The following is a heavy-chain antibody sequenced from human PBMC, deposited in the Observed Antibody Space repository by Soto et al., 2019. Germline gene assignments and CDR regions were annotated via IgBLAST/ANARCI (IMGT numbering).Heavy chain of an antibody. J-gene: IGHJ4*02. CDR2: IYYSGST. CDR1: GGSISSGGYY. CDR3: AREKRITIFGVALDY. Sequence: SETLSLTCTVSGGSISSGGYYRSWIRQHPGKGLEWIGYIYYSGSTYYNPSLKSRVTISVDTSKNQFSLKLSSVTAADTAVYYCAREKRITIFGVALDYWGQGTLVTVSS. D-gene: IGHD3-3*01. V-gene: IGHV4-31*03.